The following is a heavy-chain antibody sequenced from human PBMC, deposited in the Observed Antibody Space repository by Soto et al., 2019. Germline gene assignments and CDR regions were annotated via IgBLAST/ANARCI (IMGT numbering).Heavy chain of an antibody. V-gene: IGHV5-51*01. CDR2: IYPGDSDT. D-gene: IGHD2-2*01. J-gene: IGHJ6*02. Sequence: PGESLKISCKGSGYSFTSYWIGWVRQMPGKGLEWMGIIYPGDSDTRYSPSFQGQVTISADKPISTAYLQWSSLKASDTTMYYCARLICSSTSCYDYYYYGMDVWGQGTTVTVS. CDR1: GYSFTSYW. CDR3: ARLICSSTSCYDYYYYGMDV.